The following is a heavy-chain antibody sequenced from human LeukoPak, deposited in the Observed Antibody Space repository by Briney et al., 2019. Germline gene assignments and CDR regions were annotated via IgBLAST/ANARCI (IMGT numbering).Heavy chain of an antibody. J-gene: IGHJ4*02. CDR2: IYYSGST. CDR1: GGSISSYY. CDR3: ARVTGYMIEDYFDY. V-gene: IGHV4-59*01. Sequence: SETLSLTCTVSGGSISSYYWSWIRQPPGKGLEWIGYIYYSGSTNYNPSLKSRVTISVDTSKDQFSLRLRSVTAADTAVYYCARVTGYMIEDYFDYWGQGTLVTVSS. D-gene: IGHD3-22*01.